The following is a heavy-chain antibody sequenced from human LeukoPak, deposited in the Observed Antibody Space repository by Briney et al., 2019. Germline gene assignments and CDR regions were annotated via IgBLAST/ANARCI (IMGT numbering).Heavy chain of an antibody. CDR1: GFTFSSSP. V-gene: IGHV3-30*18. J-gene: IGHJ5*02. D-gene: IGHD6-19*01. Sequence: GGSLRLSCVASGFTFSSSPMHWVRQAPGEGVEWVAVISVDGATGTYAASVKGRFTIARDNSKNTLYLKLNSLKSEDTAMYYCAKEAGSSGRCGWFDPWGQGTLVTVSS. CDR3: AKEAGSSGRCGWFDP. CDR2: ISVDGATG.